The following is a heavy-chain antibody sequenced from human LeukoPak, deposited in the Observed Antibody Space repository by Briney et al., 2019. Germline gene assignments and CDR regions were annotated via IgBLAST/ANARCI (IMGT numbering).Heavy chain of an antibody. D-gene: IGHD7-27*01. J-gene: IGHJ4*02. CDR3: ARDHDWGVDY. CDR1: GFTFTDHY. CDR2: INGKRGDT. V-gene: IGHV1-2*02. Sequence: ASVKVSCKASGFTFTDHYMHWVRQAPGQGLEWMGWINGKRGDTNYAQNFQDRVTMTRDTTTSTVYMELSRLTVDDTAVYYCARDHDWGVDYWGQGTLVTVSS.